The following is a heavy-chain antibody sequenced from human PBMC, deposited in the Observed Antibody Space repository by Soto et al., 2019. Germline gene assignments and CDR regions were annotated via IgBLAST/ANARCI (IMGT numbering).Heavy chain of an antibody. Sequence: QVQLVQSGAEVKKPWASVKVSCKASGYTFSGSVMHWVRQAPGQGLEWMGWINADNGNTKYSQKFQGRVTMTWDTSASTAYMELSSLRSEDTAIYYCASEIDATTATSLDYWGQGPLVTVSS. D-gene: IGHD4-17*01. J-gene: IGHJ4*02. CDR3: ASEIDATTATSLDY. CDR2: INADNGNT. V-gene: IGHV1-3*01. CDR1: GYTFSGSV.